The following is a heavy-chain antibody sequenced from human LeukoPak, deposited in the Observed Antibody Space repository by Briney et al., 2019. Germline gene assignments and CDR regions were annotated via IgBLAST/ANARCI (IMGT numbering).Heavy chain of an antibody. CDR2: ITGTGGSP. D-gene: IGHD6-13*01. J-gene: IGHJ4*02. CDR3: ARLRSSSWPDY. CDR1: GFLFSSYS. Sequence: GSLRLSCEASGFLFSSYSMSWVRQAPEKGLEWVSAITGTGGSPSSADSVKGRFTISRDNSKNTLYLQMNSLRAEDTAVYYCARLRSSSWPDYWGQGTLVTVSS. V-gene: IGHV3-23*01.